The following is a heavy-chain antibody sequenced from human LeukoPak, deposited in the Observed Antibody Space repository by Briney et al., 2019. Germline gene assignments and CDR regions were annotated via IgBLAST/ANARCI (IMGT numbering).Heavy chain of an antibody. CDR2: ISAYNGNT. Sequence: ASVKVSCKASGYTFTSYGISWVRQAPGQGLEWMGWISAYNGNTNYAQKLQGRVTMTTDTSTSTAYMELRSLRSGDTAVYYCARVPQYQPLYGGVSGDAFDIWGQGTMVTVSS. CDR3: ARVPQYQPLYGGVSGDAFDI. D-gene: IGHD2-2*02. CDR1: GYTFTSYG. V-gene: IGHV1-18*01. J-gene: IGHJ3*02.